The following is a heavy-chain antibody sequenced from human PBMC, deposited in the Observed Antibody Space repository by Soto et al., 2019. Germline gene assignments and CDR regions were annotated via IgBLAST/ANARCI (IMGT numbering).Heavy chain of an antibody. CDR3: ARDQLEGNWFDP. CDR1: GGSISSGGYS. CDR2: IYHSGST. D-gene: IGHD1-1*01. J-gene: IGHJ5*02. V-gene: IGHV4-30-2*01. Sequence: QLQLQDSGSGLVRPSQTLSLTCAVSGGSISSGGYSWNWIRQPPGKGLEWIGYIYHSGSTLYNPSLKSRGTISVDKSKNPFSLKLSSVTAADTAVYYCARDQLEGNWFDPWGQGTLVTVSS.